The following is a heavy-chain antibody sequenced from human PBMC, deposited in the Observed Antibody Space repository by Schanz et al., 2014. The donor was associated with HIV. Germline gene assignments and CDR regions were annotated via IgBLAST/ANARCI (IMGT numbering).Heavy chain of an antibody. CDR2: ISNDGRNK. J-gene: IGHJ6*02. V-gene: IGHV3-30*03. CDR1: GFTFSTYG. D-gene: IGHD3-16*01. Sequence: VQLVESGGGVVQPGRSLRLSCTASGFTFSTYGMHWVRQTPGKGLEWVAFISNDGRNKYYADSVKGRFTISRDNSKNTLFLQMNSLRGEDTAVYYCARVANWDYYGMDVWGQGTTVTVSS. CDR3: ARVANWDYYGMDV.